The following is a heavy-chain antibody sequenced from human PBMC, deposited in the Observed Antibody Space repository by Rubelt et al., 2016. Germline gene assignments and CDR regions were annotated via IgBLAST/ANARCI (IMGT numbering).Heavy chain of an antibody. J-gene: IGHJ5*02. CDR1: GGSFSGYY. Sequence: QVQLQQWGAGLLKPSETLSLTCAVYGGSFSGYYWSWIRQPPGKGLEWIGEINHSGSTNYTPSLKSQVPYSVDTSRTQCSRKLSAGTAADTAVYYCARGAGSSSSWFDPWGQGTLVTVSS. D-gene: IGHD6-6*01. CDR3: ARGAGSSSSWFDP. CDR2: INHSGST. V-gene: IGHV4-34*01.